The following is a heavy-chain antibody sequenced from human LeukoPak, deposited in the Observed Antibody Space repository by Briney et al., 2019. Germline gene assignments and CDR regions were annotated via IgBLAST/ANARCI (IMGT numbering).Heavy chain of an antibody. J-gene: IGHJ4*02. Sequence: GASVKVSCKASGYTFTSYYMHWVRQAPGQGLEWMGWISAYNGNTNYAQKLQGRVTMTTDTSTSTAYMELRSLRSDDTAVYYCARARALRTYYYDSSGLYYFDYWGQGTLVTVSS. D-gene: IGHD3-22*01. CDR1: GYTFTSYY. CDR2: ISAYNGNT. V-gene: IGHV1-18*04. CDR3: ARARALRTYYYDSSGLYYFDY.